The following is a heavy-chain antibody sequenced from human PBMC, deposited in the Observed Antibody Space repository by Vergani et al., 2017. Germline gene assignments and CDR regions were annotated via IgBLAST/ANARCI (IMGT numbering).Heavy chain of an antibody. J-gene: IGHJ4*02. CDR2: IKSDGSIT. Sequence: DVHLAESGGGFFQPGGSLRLSCSASGFSFNSYWMHWVRQVPGKGLLWVSRIKSDGSITAYADSVKGRFTIYRDNSKNMLYLQMNSMRAEDTAVYYWARLSYDTTPYLQGGYDCWGQGTLVSVSS. CDR3: ARLSYDTTPYLQGGYDC. CDR1: GFSFNSYW. V-gene: IGHV3-74*03. D-gene: IGHD3-22*01.